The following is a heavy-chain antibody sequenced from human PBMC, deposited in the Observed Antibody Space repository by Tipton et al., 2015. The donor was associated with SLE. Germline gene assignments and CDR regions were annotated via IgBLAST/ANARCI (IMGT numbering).Heavy chain of an antibody. CDR1: GFTVSSNY. Sequence: LRLSCAASGFTVSSNYMSWVRQAPGKGLEWIGSIYYSGSTYYNPSLKSRVTMSVDTSKNQFSLKLSSVTAADTAVYYCAREPRSGYHDYWGQGTLVIVSS. J-gene: IGHJ4*02. CDR2: IYYSGST. V-gene: IGHV4-38-2*02. CDR3: AREPRSGYHDY. D-gene: IGHD3-3*01.